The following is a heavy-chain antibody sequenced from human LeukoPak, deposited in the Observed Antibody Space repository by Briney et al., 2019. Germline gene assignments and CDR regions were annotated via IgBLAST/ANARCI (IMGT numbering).Heavy chain of an antibody. Sequence: GGSLRLSCAASGFTFSSYSMNWVRQAPGKGLEWVAVISYDGSNKYYADSVKGRFTISRDNSKNTLYLQMNSLRAEDTAVYYCARSYGTGKQGELDYWGQGTLVTVSS. J-gene: IGHJ4*02. CDR3: ARSYGTGKQGELDY. CDR2: ISYDGSNK. CDR1: GFTFSSYS. V-gene: IGHV3-30*03. D-gene: IGHD3/OR15-3a*01.